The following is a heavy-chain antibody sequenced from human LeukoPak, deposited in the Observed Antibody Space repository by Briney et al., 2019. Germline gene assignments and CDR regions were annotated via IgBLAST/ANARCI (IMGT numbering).Heavy chain of an antibody. CDR2: IEQDGSEK. CDR1: GFTFSSYW. J-gene: IGHJ3*01. V-gene: IGHV3-7*01. Sequence: PGGSLRLSCAASGFTFSSYWMSWVRQAPGKGLEWVANIEQDGSEKYYVDSVKGRFTISRDNAKNSLYLQMNSLRADDTAVYYCARGLSYSREDAFDLWGQGTVVTVSS. D-gene: IGHD1-26*01. CDR3: ARGLSYSREDAFDL.